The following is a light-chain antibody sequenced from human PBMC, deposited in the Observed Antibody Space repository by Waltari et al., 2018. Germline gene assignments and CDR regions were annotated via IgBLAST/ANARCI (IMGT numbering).Light chain of an antibody. J-gene: IGKJ2*01. Sequence: DIQMTQSPSTLSASVGARVTFTCRASQSVSDWLAWYQQRPGKAPKLLIYKASILERGVPSRFSGSGSGTEFTLTISSLQTDDFATYYCQQYKSYSYTFGQGTKLEIK. CDR1: QSVSDW. V-gene: IGKV1-5*03. CDR3: QQYKSYSYT. CDR2: KAS.